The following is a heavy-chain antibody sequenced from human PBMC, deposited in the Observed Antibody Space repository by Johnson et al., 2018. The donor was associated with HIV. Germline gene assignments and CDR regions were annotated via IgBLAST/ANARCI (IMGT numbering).Heavy chain of an antibody. CDR3: ARGNKGYSSGWDAFDI. V-gene: IGHV3-30*02. Sequence: QMLLVESGGGVVQPGGSLRLSCVASGFTFSSYGMHWVRQAPGQGLEWVAFIRYDGSNKYYAASVKGRFTISRENAKNSLYLQMNSLRAGDTAVYYCARGNKGYSSGWDAFDIWGQGTMVTVSS. J-gene: IGHJ3*02. CDR2: IRYDGSNK. CDR1: GFTFSSYG. D-gene: IGHD6-19*01.